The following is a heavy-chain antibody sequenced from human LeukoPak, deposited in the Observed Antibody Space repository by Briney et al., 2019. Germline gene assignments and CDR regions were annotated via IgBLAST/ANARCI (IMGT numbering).Heavy chain of an antibody. V-gene: IGHV1-2*02. D-gene: IGHD4/OR15-4a*01. CDR1: GYTFTGYY. J-gene: IGHJ4*02. Sequence: ASVQVSCKASGYTFTGYYMHWVRQPPGEGLEWMVSINPNSGGTSYAQKCQGRVTMTRDTSISTAYMELSRLRSDDTAVYYCASGANGDYWGQGTLVTVSS. CDR2: INPNSGGT. CDR3: ASGANGDY.